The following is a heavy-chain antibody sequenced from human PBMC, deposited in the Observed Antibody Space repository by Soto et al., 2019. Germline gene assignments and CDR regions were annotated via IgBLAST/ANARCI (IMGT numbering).Heavy chain of an antibody. CDR1: GYTFTSYG. V-gene: IGHV1-18*01. CDR3: ARVQSGYDFAY. J-gene: IGHJ4*02. CDR2: ISANNGNT. D-gene: IGHD5-12*01. Sequence: QVQLVQSGAEVKKPGASVKVSCKASGYTFTSYGINWVRQAPGQGLEWMGWISANNGNTHHAQKLQGRVTMTTDTSTSTAYMDLRSLRSDDTAVYYCARVQSGYDFAYWGQGTLVTVSS.